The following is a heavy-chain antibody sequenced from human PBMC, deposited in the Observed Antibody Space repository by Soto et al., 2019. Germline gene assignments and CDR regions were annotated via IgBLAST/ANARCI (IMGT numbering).Heavy chain of an antibody. CDR1: GGTFSSYA. V-gene: IGHV1-69*01. Sequence: QVPLVQSGAEVKKPGSPVTVSYKASGGTFSSYAIHWVRQAPGQGLEWMGGIIPMYGPAKYAQRFQGRVTITADETTTTVYMELTSLTSQDTAVYYCARVTSMVRGVIDNWFDPWGHGTLVTVSS. CDR2: IIPMYGPA. D-gene: IGHD3-10*01. CDR3: ARVTSMVRGVIDNWFDP. J-gene: IGHJ5*02.